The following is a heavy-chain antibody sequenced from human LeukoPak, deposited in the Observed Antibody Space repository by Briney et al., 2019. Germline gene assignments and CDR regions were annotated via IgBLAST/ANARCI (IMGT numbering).Heavy chain of an antibody. CDR1: GFTFSSYW. D-gene: IGHD3-9*01. CDR2: IKQDGSEK. Sequence: GGSLRLSCAASGFTFSSYWMSWVRQAPGKGLEWVANIKQDGSEKYYVDSVKGRFTISRDNAKNSLYLQMNSLRAEDTAVYYCASGYYDILTGYDPVFDYWGQGTLVTVSS. J-gene: IGHJ4*02. CDR3: ASGYYDILTGYDPVFDY. V-gene: IGHV3-7*01.